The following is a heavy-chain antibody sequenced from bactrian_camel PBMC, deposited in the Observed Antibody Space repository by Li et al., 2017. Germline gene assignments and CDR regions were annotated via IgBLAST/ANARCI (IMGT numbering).Heavy chain of an antibody. CDR1: HYTVVS. D-gene: IGHD7*01. CDR2: IDTSDIT. V-gene: IGHV3S53*01. Sequence: VQLVESGGGSVQAGGSLTLSCVSSHYTVVSMGWFRQAPGKEREGVAAIDTSDITTYADFAKGRFTISRDNAVNTLYLQLNSLRTEDTAMYYCAVATTTYSPVFGQGTQVTVS. J-gene: IGHJ4*01.